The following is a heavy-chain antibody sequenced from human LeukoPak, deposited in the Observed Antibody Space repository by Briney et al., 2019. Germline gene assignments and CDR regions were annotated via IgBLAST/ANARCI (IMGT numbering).Heavy chain of an antibody. CDR3: ATDGYYYYYMDV. J-gene: IGHJ6*03. V-gene: IGHV4-61*02. CDR1: GGSISSGNYY. Sequence: SQTLSLTCTVSGGSISSGNYYWSWVRQPAGKGLEWIGRVYTSGSTSYNPSLKSRVTISLDTSKNQFSLRLNSVTAADTAVYYCATDGYYYYYMDVWGKGTTATVSS. CDR2: VYTSGST.